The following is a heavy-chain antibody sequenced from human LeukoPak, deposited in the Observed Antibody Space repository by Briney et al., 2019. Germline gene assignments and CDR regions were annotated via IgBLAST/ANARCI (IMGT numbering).Heavy chain of an antibody. D-gene: IGHD2-15*01. J-gene: IGHJ4*02. CDR3: ARECSGGSCYSGYFDY. CDR1: GFTFSSDS. CDR2: ISSSSSYI. V-gene: IGHV3-21*01. Sequence: PGGSLRLSCAASGFTFSSDSMNWVRQAPGKGLEWVPSISSSSSYIYYADSVKGRFTISRDNAKNSLYLQMNSLRAEDTAVYYCARECSGGSCYSGYFDYWGQGTLVTVSS.